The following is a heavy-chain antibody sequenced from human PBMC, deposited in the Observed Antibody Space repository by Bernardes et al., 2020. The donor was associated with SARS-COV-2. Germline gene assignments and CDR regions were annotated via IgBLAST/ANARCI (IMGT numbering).Heavy chain of an antibody. D-gene: IGHD5-18*01. J-gene: IGHJ4*02. CDR3: AADEAHVDTAMVEN. V-gene: IGHV1-58*01. Sequence: SVKVSCKASGFTFTISAVQWVRQALGQRLAWIGWIVVGSGNTHYAQKFQERVTITRDMSTRTAYMELSSLRSEETAGYYCAADEAHVDTAMVENWGQGTLVTVSS. CDR2: IVVGSGNT. CDR1: GFTFTISA.